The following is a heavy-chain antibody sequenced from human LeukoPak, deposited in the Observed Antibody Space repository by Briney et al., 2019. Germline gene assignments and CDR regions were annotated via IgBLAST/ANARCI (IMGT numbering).Heavy chain of an antibody. CDR3: ARHFFVGATGVYMDV. V-gene: IGHV3-7*01. CDR2: IKQDGSEK. J-gene: IGHJ6*03. D-gene: IGHD1-26*01. CDR1: GFTFSSYW. Sequence: PGGSLRLSCAASGFTFSSYWMSWVRQAPGKGLEWVANIKQDGSEKYYVDSVKGRFTISRDNAKNSLYLQMNSLRAEDTAVYYCARHFFVGATGVYMDVWGKGTTVTVSS.